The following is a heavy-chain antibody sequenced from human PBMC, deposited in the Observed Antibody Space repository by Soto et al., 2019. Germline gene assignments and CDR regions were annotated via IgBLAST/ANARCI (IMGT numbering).Heavy chain of an antibody. CDR1: GGSFRVYY. D-gene: IGHD2-2*02. V-gene: IGHV4-34*01. CDR2: INHSGST. CDR3: ARGRRDIVVVPAAIQTVYYYYGMDV. J-gene: IGHJ6*02. Sequence: SETLSLTCAVYGGSFRVYYCSWIRQPPGKWLERIGGINHSGSTNYNPSLKSRVTISVDTSKNQFSLKLSSVTAADTAVYYCARGRRDIVVVPAAIQTVYYYYGMDVWGQGTTVTVSS.